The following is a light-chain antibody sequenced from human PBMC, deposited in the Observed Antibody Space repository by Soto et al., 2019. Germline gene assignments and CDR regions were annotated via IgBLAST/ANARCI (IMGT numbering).Light chain of an antibody. CDR3: QQRSDWPLT. Sequence: EIVLTQFPATLSLSPGERATLSCRASQSLSSFLAWFQQKPGRAPRLLIYDASNRATGIPARFSGSGSGTDFTLTISSLEPEDFAVYYCQQRSDWPLTFGGGTKVEIK. J-gene: IGKJ4*01. V-gene: IGKV3-11*01. CDR2: DAS. CDR1: QSLSSF.